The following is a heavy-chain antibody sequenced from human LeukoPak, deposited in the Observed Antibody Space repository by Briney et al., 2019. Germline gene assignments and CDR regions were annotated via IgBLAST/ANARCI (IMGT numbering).Heavy chain of an antibody. CDR1: GVSISSYY. V-gene: IGHV4-39*07. J-gene: IGHJ6*03. D-gene: IGHD5-12*01. CDR2: IYYSGST. Sequence: SETLSLTCTVSGVSISSYYWSWIRQPPGKGLEWIGSIYYSGSTYYNPSLKSRVTISVDTSKNQFSLKLSSVTAADTAVYYCARLSGYGLHYYYHMDVWGKGTTVTVSS. CDR3: ARLSGYGLHYYYHMDV.